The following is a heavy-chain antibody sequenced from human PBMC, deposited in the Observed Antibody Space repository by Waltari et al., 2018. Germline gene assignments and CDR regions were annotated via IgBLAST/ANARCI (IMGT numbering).Heavy chain of an antibody. Sequence: QVQLVESGGGVVQPGGSLRLSCAASGFTFSSYGMHWVRQAPGKGLEWVAFIRYDGRNKYYADSVKGRFTISRDNSKNTLYLQMNSLRAEDTAVYYCAKAGSSGYYEIDYWGQGTLVTVSS. CDR3: AKAGSSGYYEIDY. CDR1: GFTFSSYG. CDR2: IRYDGRNK. D-gene: IGHD3-22*01. V-gene: IGHV3-30*02. J-gene: IGHJ4*02.